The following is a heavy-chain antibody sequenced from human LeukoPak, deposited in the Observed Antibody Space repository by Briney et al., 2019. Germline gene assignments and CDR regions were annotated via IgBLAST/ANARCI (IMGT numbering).Heavy chain of an antibody. V-gene: IGHV3-21*01. CDR3: ARVFTMIGDLENDAFDI. D-gene: IGHD3-22*01. J-gene: IGHJ3*02. CDR2: INSTSTYI. Sequence: GRSLRLSCAASGFTFNTFDMTWVRQAPAKGLEWVSSINSTSTYIYYADSVKGRFTISRDNAQNSLYLQMNSLRAEDTAVYYCARVFTMIGDLENDAFDIWGQGTMVTVSS. CDR1: GFTFNTFD.